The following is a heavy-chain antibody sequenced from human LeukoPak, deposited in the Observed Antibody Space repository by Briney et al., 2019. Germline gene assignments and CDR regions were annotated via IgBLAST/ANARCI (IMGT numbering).Heavy chain of an antibody. Sequence: GGSLRLSCAASGFTFSSYWMSWVRLAPGKGLEWVANIKQDGSEKYYADSVKGRFTISRDNAKNSLYLQMNSLRAEDTAFYYCVRHDFWSGFKGGDYWGQGTLVTVSS. V-gene: IGHV3-7*03. CDR1: GFTFSSYW. CDR2: IKQDGSEK. D-gene: IGHD3-3*01. CDR3: VRHDFWSGFKGGDY. J-gene: IGHJ4*02.